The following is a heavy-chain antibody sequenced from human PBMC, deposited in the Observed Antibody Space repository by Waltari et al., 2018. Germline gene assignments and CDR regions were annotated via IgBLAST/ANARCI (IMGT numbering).Heavy chain of an antibody. D-gene: IGHD2-2*01. Sequence: HVQLQQWGAGLLKPSETLSLTCAVYGGSFSGYYWRWIRQPPGKGLEWIGEINHSGSTNYNPSLKSRVTISVDTSKNQFSLKLSSVTAADTAVYYCARVLVQLEWDYYYYYGMDVWGQGTTVTVSS. J-gene: IGHJ6*02. CDR3: ARVLVQLEWDYYYYYGMDV. CDR1: GGSFSGYY. V-gene: IGHV4-34*01. CDR2: INHSGST.